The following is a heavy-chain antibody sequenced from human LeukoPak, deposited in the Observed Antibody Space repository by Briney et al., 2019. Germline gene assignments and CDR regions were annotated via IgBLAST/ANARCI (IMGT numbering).Heavy chain of an antibody. CDR3: ARKNGYLPHFDY. J-gene: IGHJ4*02. V-gene: IGHV4-34*01. CDR2: INHSGST. CDR1: GGSFSGYY. Sequence: SETLSLTCAVYGGSFSGYYWSWIRQPPGKGLEWIGEINHSGSTNYNPSLKSRVTISVDKSKNQFSLKLSSVTAADTAVYYCARKNGYLPHFDYWGQGTLVTVSS. D-gene: IGHD3-22*01.